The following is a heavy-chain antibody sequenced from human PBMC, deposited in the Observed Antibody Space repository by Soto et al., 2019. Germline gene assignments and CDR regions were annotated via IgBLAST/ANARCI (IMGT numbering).Heavy chain of an antibody. CDR3: AKDLLEVGATPSYGMDV. J-gene: IGHJ6*02. CDR2: ISYDGSNK. Sequence: LRLSCAASGFTFSSYGMHWVRQAPGKGLEWVAVISYDGSNKYYADSVKGRFTISRDNSKNTLYLQMNSLRAEDTAVYYCAKDLLEVGATPSYGMDVWGQGTTVTVSS. V-gene: IGHV3-30*18. D-gene: IGHD1-26*01. CDR1: GFTFSSYG.